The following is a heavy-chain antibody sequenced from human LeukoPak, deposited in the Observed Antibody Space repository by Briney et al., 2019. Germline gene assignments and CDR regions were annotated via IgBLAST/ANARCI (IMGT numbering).Heavy chain of an antibody. Sequence: SETLSLTCAVFGGSFSGYYWSWIRQPPGKGLEWIGEINHSGSTNYNPSLKSRVTISVDTSKNQFSLKLSSVTAADTAVYYCARPVAGTGVFDYRGQGTLVTVSS. V-gene: IGHV4-34*01. J-gene: IGHJ4*02. CDR3: ARPVAGTGVFDY. CDR2: INHSGST. D-gene: IGHD6-19*01. CDR1: GGSFSGYY.